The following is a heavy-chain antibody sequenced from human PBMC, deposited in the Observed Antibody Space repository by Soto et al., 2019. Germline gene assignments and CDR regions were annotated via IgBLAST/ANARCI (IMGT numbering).Heavy chain of an antibody. CDR1: GYTFTSYD. J-gene: IGHJ4*02. V-gene: IGHV1-8*01. D-gene: IGHD6-13*01. CDR3: AVGVEQQLVTFDY. CDR2: MSPKTANT. Sequence: GASVKVSCKASGYTFTSYDINWVRQTAGQGLEWMGWMSPKTANTVYAQKFQGRVTMTRSTSTDTAYMELSSLRSEDTAVYYCAVGVEQQLVTFDYWGQGTLVTVSS.